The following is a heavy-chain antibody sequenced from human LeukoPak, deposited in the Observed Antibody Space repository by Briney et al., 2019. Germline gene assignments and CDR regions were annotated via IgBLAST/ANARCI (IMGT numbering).Heavy chain of an antibody. CDR2: ISYDGSNK. D-gene: IGHD2-15*01. Sequence: GGSLRLSCAASGFTFSSYGMHWVRQAPGKGLEWVAVISYDGSNKYYADSVKGRFTISRDNSKNTLYLQMNSLRAENTAVYYCAKEMGRGGGLDYWGKGTLVTVPS. CDR3: AKEMGRGGGLDY. J-gene: IGHJ4*02. V-gene: IGHV3-30*18. CDR1: GFTFSSYG.